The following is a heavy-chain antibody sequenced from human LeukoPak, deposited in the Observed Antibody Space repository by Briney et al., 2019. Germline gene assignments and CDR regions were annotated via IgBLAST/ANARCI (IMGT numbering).Heavy chain of an antibody. J-gene: IGHJ1*01. Sequence: SETLSLTCTVSGGSISSYYWSWIRQPPGKGLEWIGYIYYSGSTNYNPSLKSRVTISVDTSKNQFSLKLSSVTAADTAVYYCARAGVHYYDSSGYYYGEYFQHWGQGTLVTVSS. CDR1: GGSISSYY. CDR2: IYYSGST. CDR3: ARAGVHYYDSSGYYYGEYFQH. V-gene: IGHV4-59*01. D-gene: IGHD3-22*01.